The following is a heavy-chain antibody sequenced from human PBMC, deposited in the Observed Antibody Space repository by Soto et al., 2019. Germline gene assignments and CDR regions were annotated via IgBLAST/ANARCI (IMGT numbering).Heavy chain of an antibody. Sequence: QVQLVQSGAEVKKPGASVKVSCKVSGYTLTELSMHWVRQAPGKGLEWMGGFDPEDGETIYAQKFQGRVTMTEDTSTDTAYRELRSLRSEDTAVYYCATDSPEYCSSTSGFKWGWFDPWGQGTLVTVSS. CDR1: GYTLTELS. V-gene: IGHV1-24*01. J-gene: IGHJ5*02. D-gene: IGHD2-2*01. CDR2: FDPEDGET. CDR3: ATDSPEYCSSTSGFKWGWFDP.